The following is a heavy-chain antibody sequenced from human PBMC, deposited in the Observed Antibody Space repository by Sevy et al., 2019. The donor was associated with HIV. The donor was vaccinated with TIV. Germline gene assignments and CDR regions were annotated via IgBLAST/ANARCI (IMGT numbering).Heavy chain of an antibody. J-gene: IGHJ6*02. CDR1: GFTFSSYW. Sequence: GGSLRLSCAASGFTFSSYWMSWVRQAPGKGLEWVANIKQDGSEKYYVDSVKDRFTISRDNAKNSLYLQMNSLRAEDTAVYYCARDLLVVTAPSRYYYYGMDVWGQGTTVTVSS. V-gene: IGHV3-7*01. CDR3: ARDLLVVTAPSRYYYYGMDV. CDR2: IKQDGSEK. D-gene: IGHD2-21*02.